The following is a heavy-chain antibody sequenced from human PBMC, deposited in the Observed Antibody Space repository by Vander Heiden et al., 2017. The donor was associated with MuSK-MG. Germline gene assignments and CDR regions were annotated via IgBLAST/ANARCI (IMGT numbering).Heavy chain of an antibody. D-gene: IGHD5-12*01. CDR3: ARLGYKTGYLDL. CDR2: IYPGDSDT. V-gene: IGHV5-51*01. CDR1: GYSFTSYW. J-gene: IGHJ2*01. Sequence: EVQLVQSGAEVKKPGESLRISCKAPGYSFTSYWIGWVRQMPGTGLECLGIIYPGDSDTKYSPSFQGQVTISSDKSITTAYLQLSSLKASDTAMYYCARLGYKTGYLDLWGRGTLVTVSS.